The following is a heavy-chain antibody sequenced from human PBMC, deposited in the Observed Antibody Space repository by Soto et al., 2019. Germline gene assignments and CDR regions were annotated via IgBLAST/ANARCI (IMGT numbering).Heavy chain of an antibody. CDR3: ARWAHHVVPTY. CDR2: IWNDGSNK. CDR1: GFTFSSYG. J-gene: IGHJ4*02. V-gene: IGHV3-33*01. Sequence: VGSLGISCAASGFTFSSYGMHWVRQAPGKGLEWVAVIWNDGSNKYYADSVKGRFTISRDNSKTTLYLQMNSLRAEDTAVYYCARWAHHVVPTYWGQGTLVTVSS. D-gene: IGHD2-2*01.